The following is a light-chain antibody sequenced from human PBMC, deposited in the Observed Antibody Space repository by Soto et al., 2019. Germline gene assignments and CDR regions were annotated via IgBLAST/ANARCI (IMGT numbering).Light chain of an antibody. CDR3: QHYNSYSEA. J-gene: IGKJ1*01. Sequence: DIQMTQSPSSLSASVGDRVTITCQASQDISSYLNWYQQKPGKAPKLLIYDASNLETGVPSRFSGSGSGTEFTLTISSLQPDDFATYYCQHYNSYSEAFGQGTKVDIK. CDR1: QDISSY. V-gene: IGKV1-33*01. CDR2: DAS.